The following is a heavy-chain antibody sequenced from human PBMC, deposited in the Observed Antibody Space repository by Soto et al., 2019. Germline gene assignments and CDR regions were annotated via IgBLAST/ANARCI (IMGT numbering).Heavy chain of an antibody. Sequence: PSETLSLTCTVSGASISYGGFSWSWIRQSPAKGLEWIGYISHLENTYLHPSFKSRLTMSIDRTRNQFSLKLSSVTAADMAVYYGARGGGYDSFDYWGQGVLVTVSS. V-gene: IGHV4-30-2*06. D-gene: IGHD5-12*01. J-gene: IGHJ4*02. CDR2: ISHLENT. CDR3: ARGGGYDSFDY. CDR1: GASISYGGFS.